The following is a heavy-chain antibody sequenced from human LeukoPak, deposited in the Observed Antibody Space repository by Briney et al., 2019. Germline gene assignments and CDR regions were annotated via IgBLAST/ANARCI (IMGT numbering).Heavy chain of an antibody. D-gene: IGHD2-21*02. CDR3: AREVDIVVATAVNFAF. V-gene: IGHV6-1*01. Sequence: SQTLSLTCAISGDSVSSNSAAWNWITQSPAGGVEWLGRAYYRSTWHQDYAECVKNRMTINPDKSKNQLSLHLDSVPPEDTAVYYHAREVDIVVATAVNFAFWGQGTLVTVSS. CDR1: GDSVSSNSAA. J-gene: IGHJ4*02. CDR2: AYYRSTWHQ.